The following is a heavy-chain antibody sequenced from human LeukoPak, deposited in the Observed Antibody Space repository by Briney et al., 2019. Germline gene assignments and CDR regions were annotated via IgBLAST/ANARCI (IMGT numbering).Heavy chain of an antibody. CDR2: ISDNGGNT. D-gene: IGHD3-3*01. V-gene: IGHV3-23*01. J-gene: IGHJ4*02. CDR1: GFTFSSYG. Sequence: GGSLRLSCAASGFTFSSYGIHWVRQAPGKGLEWVSTISDNGGNTYYPDSVKGRFTISRDNSKNTLYLQMNSLRAEDTAVYYCARVRVVILYYFDYWGQGTLVTVSS. CDR3: ARVRVVILYYFDY.